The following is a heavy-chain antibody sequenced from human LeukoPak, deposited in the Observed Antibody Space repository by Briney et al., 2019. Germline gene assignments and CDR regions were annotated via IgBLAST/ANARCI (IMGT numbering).Heavy chain of an antibody. D-gene: IGHD1-26*01. V-gene: IGHV3-33*01. Sequence: PGGSLRLSCAASGFTFSSYGMHWVRQAPGKGLEWLAVIWYDGTFKYYADSVKGRFTMSRDNSKNTLYLQMGSLRAEDTAVYHCARDVGPGYYYAMDAWGLGTTVTVSS. J-gene: IGHJ6*02. CDR3: ARDVGPGYYYAMDA. CDR1: GFTFSSYG. CDR2: IWYDGTFK.